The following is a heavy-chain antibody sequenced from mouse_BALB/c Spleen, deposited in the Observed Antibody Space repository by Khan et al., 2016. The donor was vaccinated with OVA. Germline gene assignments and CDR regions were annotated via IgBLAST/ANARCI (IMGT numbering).Heavy chain of an antibody. J-gene: IGHJ4*01. V-gene: IGHV5-6-5*01. CDR1: GFTFSSYA. CDR3: TRLVDY. CDR2: INSGGST. Sequence: DVMLVESGGGLVKPGGSLKLSCAASGFTFSSYAVSWIRQTPEKRLEWVASINSGGSTYYPDSVKGRFTISRDDARNILYLQMSRLRSEDTAMYYCTRLVDYWGQGTSVTVSS.